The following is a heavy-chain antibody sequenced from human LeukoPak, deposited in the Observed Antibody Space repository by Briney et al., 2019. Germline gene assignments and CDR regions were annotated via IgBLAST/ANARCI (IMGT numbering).Heavy chain of an antibody. D-gene: IGHD3-22*01. CDR3: AKDLKDYYHSSGYYYGAFDM. CDR1: GFTFSSYG. Sequence: GGSLRLSCAASGFTFSSYGIHWVRQAPGKGLEWVAVISSDGSNKYYVDSAKGRFTISRHNSKNTLYLQMNSLRPEDTAVYYCAKDLKDYYHSSGYYYGAFDMWGQGTMVTVSS. V-gene: IGHV3-30*18. J-gene: IGHJ3*02. CDR2: ISSDGSNK.